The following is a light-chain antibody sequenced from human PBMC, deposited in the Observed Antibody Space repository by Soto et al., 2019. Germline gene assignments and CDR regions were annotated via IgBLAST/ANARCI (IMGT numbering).Light chain of an antibody. CDR2: GTS. J-gene: IGKJ1*01. CDR3: PQDYDYPRT. CDR1: QGIRAD. Sequence: AIQMTQSPSSLSASVGDRVTITCRASQGIRADLGWYQQKPGEAPKLLIYGTSTLHTGVPSRFSGSGSGADFTLTISSLQPEDFATYYCPQDYDYPRTFGQGTKVEIK. V-gene: IGKV1-6*01.